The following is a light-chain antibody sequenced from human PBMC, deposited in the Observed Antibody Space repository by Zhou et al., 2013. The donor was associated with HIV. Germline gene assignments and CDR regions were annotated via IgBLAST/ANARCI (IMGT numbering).Light chain of an antibody. CDR3: LQHNSYPWT. CDR1: QSITSY. CDR2: AAS. V-gene: IGKV1-17*01. Sequence: DIQMTQSPSFLSASVGDRVTITCRASQSITSYLNWYQQKPGKAPNLLIYAASSLQSGVPSRFSGSGSATEFTLTISSLQPEDFATYYCLQHNSYPWTFGQGTKVEIK. J-gene: IGKJ1*01.